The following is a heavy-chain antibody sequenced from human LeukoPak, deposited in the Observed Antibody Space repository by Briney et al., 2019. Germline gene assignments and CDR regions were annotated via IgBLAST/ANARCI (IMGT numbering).Heavy chain of an antibody. CDR3: ATYRQVLLPFES. CDR2: IFPSGGEI. Sequence: GGSLRLSCAASGFTFSSYAMSWVRQAPGKGLEWVSSIFPSGGEIHYADSVRGRLTISRDNSKSTLSLQMNSLRAEDTAIYYCATYRQVLLPFESWGQGTLVTVSS. V-gene: IGHV3-23*01. CDR1: GFTFSSYA. D-gene: IGHD2-8*02. J-gene: IGHJ4*02.